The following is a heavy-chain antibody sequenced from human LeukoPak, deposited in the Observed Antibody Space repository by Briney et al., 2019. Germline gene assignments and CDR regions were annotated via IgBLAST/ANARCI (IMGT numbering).Heavy chain of an antibody. D-gene: IGHD3-16*01. J-gene: IGHJ5*02. CDR3: AKHLTNAYYDMIWFDR. Sequence: SETLSLTCTVSGGSISSNYWSWIRQPPGKGPEWIGYIYYSGSTNYNPSLKSRVTISVDTSKNQFSLTLRSVTAADTAVYYCAKHLTNAYYDMIWFDRWGQGTLVTVSS. CDR2: IYYSGST. CDR1: GGSISSNY. V-gene: IGHV4-59*01.